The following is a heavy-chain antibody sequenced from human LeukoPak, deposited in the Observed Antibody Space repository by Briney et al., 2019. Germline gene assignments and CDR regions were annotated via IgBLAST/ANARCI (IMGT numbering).Heavy chain of an antibody. Sequence: ASVKVSCKASGYTFTSYGISWVRQAPGQGLEWMGWISAYNSNTNYAQKLQGRVTMTTDTSTSTAYMELRSLRSDDTAVYYCARDLRTYGAQEFGYWGQGTLVTVSS. D-gene: IGHD4-17*01. CDR1: GYTFTSYG. V-gene: IGHV1-18*01. CDR3: ARDLRTYGAQEFGY. CDR2: ISAYNSNT. J-gene: IGHJ4*02.